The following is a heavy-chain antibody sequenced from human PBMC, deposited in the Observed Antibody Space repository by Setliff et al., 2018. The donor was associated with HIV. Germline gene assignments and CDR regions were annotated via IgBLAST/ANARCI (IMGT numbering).Heavy chain of an antibody. V-gene: IGHV3-43D*03. D-gene: IGHD3-10*01. CDR3: ARGPTGSGSAYLDF. CDR1: GFTFDDYA. Sequence: GGSLRLSCAASGFTFDDYAMHWVRQVPGKGLEWVSLISWNGGSTYYADSVRGRFATSRDNNKNFLYLQMSSLRTDDSALYYCARGPTGSGSAYLDFWGQGTLVTVSS. J-gene: IGHJ4*02. CDR2: ISWNGGST.